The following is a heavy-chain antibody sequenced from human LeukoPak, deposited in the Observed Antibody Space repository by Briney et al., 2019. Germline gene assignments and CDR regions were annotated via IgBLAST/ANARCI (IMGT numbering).Heavy chain of an antibody. CDR1: GFTFSSYS. CDR2: ISSSSSTI. Sequence: GGSLRLSCAASGFTFSSYSMNWVRQAPGKGLEWVSYISSSSSTIYYADSVKGRFTISRDNAKNSLYLQMNSPRAEDTAVYYCAKLAKYFYGSEAYYFFEHWGQGTPVTASS. CDR3: AKLAKYFYGSEAYYFFEH. V-gene: IGHV3-48*01. J-gene: IGHJ4*02. D-gene: IGHD3-10*01.